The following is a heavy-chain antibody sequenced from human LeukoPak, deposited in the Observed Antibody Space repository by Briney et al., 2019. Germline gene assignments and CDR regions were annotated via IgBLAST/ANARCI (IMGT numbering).Heavy chain of an antibody. D-gene: IGHD3-16*01. Sequence: SLRLSCAASGFTFDDYAMHWVRQAPGKGLEWVSGISWNSGSIGYADSVKGRFTISRDNAKNSLYLQMNSLRAEDMALYYCAKSYGGAFDIWGQGTMVTVSS. V-gene: IGHV3-9*03. CDR1: GFTFDDYA. CDR2: ISWNSGSI. J-gene: IGHJ3*02. CDR3: AKSYGGAFDI.